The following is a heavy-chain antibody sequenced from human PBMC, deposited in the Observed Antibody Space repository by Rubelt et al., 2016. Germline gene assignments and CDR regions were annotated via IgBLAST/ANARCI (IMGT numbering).Heavy chain of an antibody. CDR1: GYTFTSYA. Sequence: QVQLVQSGAEVKKPGASVKVSCKASGYTFTSYAMHWVRQAPGQRLEWMGWINAGNGNTNSAQKLQGRVTMTTDTSTSTAYMELRSLRSDDTAVYFCARDQLALYAFDIWGQGTMVTVSS. V-gene: IGHV1-3*01. CDR3: ARDQLALYAFDI. J-gene: IGHJ3*02. D-gene: IGHD1-1*01. CDR2: INAGNGNT.